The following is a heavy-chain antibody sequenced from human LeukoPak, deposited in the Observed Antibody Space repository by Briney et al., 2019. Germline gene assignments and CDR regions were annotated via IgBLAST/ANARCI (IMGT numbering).Heavy chain of an antibody. CDR1: GFTFSSYG. Sequence: GGSLRLSCAASGFTFSSYGMHWVRQAPGKGLEWVAFIRYDGSNKYYADSVKGRFTISRDNSKNTLYLQMNSLRAEDTAVYYCARDYGDYVPEYFQHWGQGTLVTVSS. J-gene: IGHJ1*01. V-gene: IGHV3-30*02. D-gene: IGHD4-17*01. CDR3: ARDYGDYVPEYFQH. CDR2: IRYDGSNK.